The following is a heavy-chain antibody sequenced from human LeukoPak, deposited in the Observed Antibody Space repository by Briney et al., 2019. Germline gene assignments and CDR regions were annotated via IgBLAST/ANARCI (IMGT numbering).Heavy chain of an antibody. CDR3: AKDRGWELLFAVAFDI. D-gene: IGHD1-26*01. Sequence: GGSLRLSCAASGFTFSSYGMHWVRQAPGKGLEWVAVISYDGSNKYYADSVKGRFTISRDNSKNTLYLQMNSLRAEDTAVYYCAKDRGWELLFAVAFDIWGQGTMVTVSS. CDR1: GFTFSSYG. J-gene: IGHJ3*02. V-gene: IGHV3-30*18. CDR2: ISYDGSNK.